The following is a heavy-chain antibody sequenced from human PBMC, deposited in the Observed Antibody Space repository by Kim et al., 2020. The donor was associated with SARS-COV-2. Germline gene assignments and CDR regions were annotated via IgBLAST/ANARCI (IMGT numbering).Heavy chain of an antibody. CDR3: ARAGYDFWSGYYTRFDY. V-gene: IGHV6-1*01. J-gene: IGHJ4*02. D-gene: IGHD3-3*01. Sequence: SQTLSLTCAISGDSVSSNSAAWNWIRQSPSRGLEWLGRTYYRSKWYNDYAVSVKSRITINPDTSKNQFSLQLNSVTPEDTAVYYCARAGYDFWSGYYTRFDYWGQGTLVTVSS. CDR1: GDSVSSNSAA. CDR2: TYYRSKWYN.